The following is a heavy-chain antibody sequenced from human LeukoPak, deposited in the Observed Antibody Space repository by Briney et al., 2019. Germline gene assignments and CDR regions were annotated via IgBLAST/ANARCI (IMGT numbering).Heavy chain of an antibody. V-gene: IGHV3-53*01. CDR3: AKKTQTIFGVASPGFTDY. CDR1: GFAVSNTY. CDR2: IYSGGST. J-gene: IGHJ4*02. Sequence: PGGSLRLSCAASGFAVSNTYMNWVRQAPGKRLEWVSIIYSGGSTYYADSVKGRFTISRDNSKNTLFLQMNSLRAEDTAVYYCAKKTQTIFGVASPGFTDYWGQGTLVTVSS. D-gene: IGHD3-3*01.